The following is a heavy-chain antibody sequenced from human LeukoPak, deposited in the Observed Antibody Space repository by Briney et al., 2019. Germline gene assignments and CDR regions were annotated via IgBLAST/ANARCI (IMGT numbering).Heavy chain of an antibody. V-gene: IGHV1-46*03. CDR2: INPCDGNT. J-gene: IGHJ6*03. D-gene: IGHD3-3*02. CDR1: GYTFTSYY. Sequence: ASVKVSCKASGYTFTSYYMHWVRQAPGQGLEWMGLINPCDGNTNYAQKFQGRVTMTTDTSTSTAYMELSSLRSEDTAVYYCARDRERRIFGVVNNYYYMDVWGKGTTVTVSS. CDR3: ARDRERRIFGVVNNYYYMDV.